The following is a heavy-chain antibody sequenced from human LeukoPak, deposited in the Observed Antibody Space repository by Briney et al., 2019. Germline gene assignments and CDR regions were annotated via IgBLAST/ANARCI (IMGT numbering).Heavy chain of an antibody. J-gene: IGHJ4*02. V-gene: IGHV3-48*03. Sequence: GGSLTLSCAASGFTFRSYEMNWVRQVPGKGLERVSYISSSGSTIYYADSVKGRFTISRDNAKNSLFLQMNSLRAEDTAVYYCAKHTDWGQGTLVTVSS. D-gene: IGHD5-18*01. CDR1: GFTFRSYE. CDR3: AKHTD. CDR2: ISSSGSTI.